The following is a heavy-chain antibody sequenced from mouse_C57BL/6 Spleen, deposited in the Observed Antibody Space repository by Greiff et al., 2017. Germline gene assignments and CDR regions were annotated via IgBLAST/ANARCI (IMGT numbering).Heavy chain of an antibody. CDR2: INTNYGTT. CDR3: ARSGGITTVVDWYFDV. D-gene: IGHD1-1*01. J-gene: IGHJ1*03. V-gene: IGHV1-39*01. Sequence: VQLQQSGPELVKPCASVKISCTASGYSFTDYNMNWVKQSNGKSLEWIGVINTNYGTTSYNQKFKGKATLTVDQSSSTAYMQLNSLTSEDSAVYYCARSGGITTVVDWYFDVWGTGTTVTVSS. CDR1: GYSFTDYN.